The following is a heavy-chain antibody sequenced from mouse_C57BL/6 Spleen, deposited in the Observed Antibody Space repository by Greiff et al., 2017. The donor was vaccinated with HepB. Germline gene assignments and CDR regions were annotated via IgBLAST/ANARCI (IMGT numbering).Heavy chain of an antibody. CDR3: ARRDYGLYYYAMDY. J-gene: IGHJ4*01. CDR2: IYPGSGNT. D-gene: IGHD1-1*01. CDR1: GYTFTDYY. Sequence: QVQLQQSGAELVRPGASVKLSCKASGYTFTDYYINWVKQRPGQGLEWIARIYPGSGNTYYNEKFKGKATLTAEKSSSTAYMQLSSLTSEDSAVYFCARRDYGLYYYAMDYWGQGTSVTVSS. V-gene: IGHV1-76*01.